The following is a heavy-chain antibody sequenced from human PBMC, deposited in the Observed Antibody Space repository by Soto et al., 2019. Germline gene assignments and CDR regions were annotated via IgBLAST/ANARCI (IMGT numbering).Heavy chain of an antibody. J-gene: IGHJ6*02. CDR3: ARGLTVAHTGAYYYYCMDV. CDR2: IIPIFGTP. CDR1: GYTFSSFA. Sequence: SVKVSCKTIGYTFSSFAFSWVRQAPGQGLEWMGGIIPIFGTPKYAQKFQGRVTFTADASTSTAYMEVNSLRSEDTAVYYCARGLTVAHTGAYYYYCMDVWGQGTTVTVSS. V-gene: IGHV1-69*13. D-gene: IGHD4-4*01.